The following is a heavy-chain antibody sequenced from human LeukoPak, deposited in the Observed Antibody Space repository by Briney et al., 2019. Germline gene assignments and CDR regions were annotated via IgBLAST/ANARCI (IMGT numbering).Heavy chain of an antibody. CDR1: GFTFSALP. CDR2: SSSNGGST. D-gene: IGHD1-26*01. CDR3: VNLISVWVY. Sequence: PGGSLRLSCSDPGFTFSALPGHSVPQAPGKGLEYVSGSSSNGGSTYYADSVKGRFTISRDNSKNTLYLQMSSLRPEDTAVYYCVNLISVWVYWGQGTLVTVSS. V-gene: IGHV3-64D*06. J-gene: IGHJ4*02.